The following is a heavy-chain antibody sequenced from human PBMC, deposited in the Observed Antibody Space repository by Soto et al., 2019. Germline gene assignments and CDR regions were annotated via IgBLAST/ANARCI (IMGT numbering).Heavy chain of an antibody. J-gene: IGHJ6*02. D-gene: IGHD6-6*01. Sequence: QVQLQQWGAGLLKPSETLSLTCAVYGGSFSGYYWSLIRQPPGKGLEWIGEINHSGSTNYNPSLKSRVTISVDTSKNQFSLKLSSVTAADTAVYYCAGARYYGMDVWGQGTTVTVSS. CDR3: AGARYYGMDV. CDR1: GGSFSGYY. CDR2: INHSGST. V-gene: IGHV4-34*01.